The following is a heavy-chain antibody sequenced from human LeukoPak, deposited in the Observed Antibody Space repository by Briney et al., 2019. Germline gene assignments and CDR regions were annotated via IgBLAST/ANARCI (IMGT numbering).Heavy chain of an antibody. V-gene: IGHV3-23*01. CDR3: AKDYCSSTSCRYSLRDAFDI. CDR2: ISGSGGST. Sequence: GGSLRLSCAASGFTFSSYAMSWVRQAPGNGLEWVSAISGSGGSTYYADSVKGRFTISRDNSKNTLYLQMNSLRAEDTAVYYCAKDYCSSTSCRYSLRDAFDIWGQGRLVTVSS. J-gene: IGHJ3*02. D-gene: IGHD2-2*01. CDR1: GFTFSSYA.